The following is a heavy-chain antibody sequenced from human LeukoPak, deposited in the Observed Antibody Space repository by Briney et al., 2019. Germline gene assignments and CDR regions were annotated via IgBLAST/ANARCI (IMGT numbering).Heavy chain of an antibody. CDR1: GFTVSSNY. J-gene: IGHJ3*02. CDR2: IYSGGST. V-gene: IGHV3-66*01. Sequence: GGSLRLSCAASGFTVSSNYMSWVRQAPGKGLEWVSVIYSGGSTYYADSVKGRFTISGDNSKNTLFLQMNSLRPEDTAVYYCARERITMISEAFDIWGQGTMVTVSS. D-gene: IGHD3-22*01. CDR3: ARERITMISEAFDI.